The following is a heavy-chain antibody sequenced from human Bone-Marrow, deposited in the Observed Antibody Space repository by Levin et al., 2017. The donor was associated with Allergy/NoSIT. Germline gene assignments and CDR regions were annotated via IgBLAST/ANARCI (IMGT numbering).Heavy chain of an antibody. J-gene: IGHJ4*02. Sequence: GGSLRLSCAASGFTFSSYAMSWVRQAPGKGLEWVSAISGSGGSTYYADSVKGRFTISRDNSKNTLYLQMNSLRAEDTAVYYCAKVRETGRSARITRHYFDYWGQGTLVTVSS. CDR2: ISGSGGST. V-gene: IGHV3-23*01. CDR3: AKVRETGRSARITRHYFDY. CDR1: GFTFSSYA. D-gene: IGHD1-14*01.